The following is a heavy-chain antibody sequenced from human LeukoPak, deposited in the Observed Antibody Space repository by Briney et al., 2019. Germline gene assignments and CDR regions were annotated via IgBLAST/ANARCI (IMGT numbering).Heavy chain of an antibody. CDR2: VSAGAGST. CDR1: GFTFTSYA. Sequence: GSLRLSCAASGFTFTSYAMTWVRQAPGKGLEWVSGVSAGAGSTYYADSVKGRFTISRDNSKNTLYLQMNSLRAEDTAVYYCAKGRATYYYDSSGYTDLYYFDYWGQGTLVTVSS. V-gene: IGHV3-23*01. CDR3: AKGRATYYYDSSGYTDLYYFDY. J-gene: IGHJ4*02. D-gene: IGHD3-22*01.